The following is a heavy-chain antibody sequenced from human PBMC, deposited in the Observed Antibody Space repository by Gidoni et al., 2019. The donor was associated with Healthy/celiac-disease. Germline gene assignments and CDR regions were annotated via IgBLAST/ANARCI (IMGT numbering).Heavy chain of an antibody. V-gene: IGHV4-34*01. CDR2: INHSGST. CDR3: ARVGSGSYYDY. Sequence: QVQLQQWGAGLLKPSETLSLTCAVYGGSFSGYYWSWIRQPPGKGLEWIGEINHSGSTNYNPSLKRRVTISVDTSKSQFSLKLSSVTAADTAVYYCARVGSGSYYDYWGQGTLVTVSS. J-gene: IGHJ4*02. CDR1: GGSFSGYY. D-gene: IGHD3-10*01.